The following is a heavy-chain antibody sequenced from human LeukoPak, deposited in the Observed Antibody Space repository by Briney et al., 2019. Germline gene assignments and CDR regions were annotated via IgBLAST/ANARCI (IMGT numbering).Heavy chain of an antibody. CDR2: INPNSGGT. CDR3: ARGSAWKRSWFDP. V-gene: IGHV1-2*06. J-gene: IGHJ5*02. Sequence: ASVKVSCKASGYIFTGYYMHWVRQAPGQGLEWMGRINPNSGGTNYAQKFQGRVTMTRDTSISTAYMELSRLRSDDTAVYYCARGSAWKRSWFDPWGQGTLVTVSS. D-gene: IGHD1-1*01. CDR1: GYIFTGYY.